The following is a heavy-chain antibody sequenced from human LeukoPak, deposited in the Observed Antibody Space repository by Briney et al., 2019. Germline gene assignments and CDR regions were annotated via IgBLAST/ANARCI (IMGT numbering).Heavy chain of an antibody. D-gene: IGHD1-26*01. CDR2: ISYDGGNK. J-gene: IGHJ6*02. V-gene: IGHV3-30*04. Sequence: GRSLRLSCAASGFTFSSYAMHWVRQAPGKGLEWVAVISYDGGNKYYADSVKGRFTISRDNSKNTLYLQMNSLRAEDTAVYYCAKDHGGSYYAYYYYGMDVWGQGTTVTVSS. CDR3: AKDHGGSYYAYYYYGMDV. CDR1: GFTFSSYA.